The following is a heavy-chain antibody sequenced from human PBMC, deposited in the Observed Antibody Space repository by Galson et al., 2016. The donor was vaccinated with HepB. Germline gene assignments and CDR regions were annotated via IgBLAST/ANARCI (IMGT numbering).Heavy chain of an antibody. CDR2: IYSSGGT. V-gene: IGHV3-53*01. D-gene: IGHD1-26*01. CDR1: GFTVSNSF. CDR3: ARGGNYGYT. Sequence: SLRLSCAASGFTVSNSFMRWVRQAPGKGLEWVSLIYSSGGTHYVDSVKGRFIISRDNSKNTLYLQMNSLRVEDTAVYYCARGGNYGYTWGLGTLVTVSS. J-gene: IGHJ4*02.